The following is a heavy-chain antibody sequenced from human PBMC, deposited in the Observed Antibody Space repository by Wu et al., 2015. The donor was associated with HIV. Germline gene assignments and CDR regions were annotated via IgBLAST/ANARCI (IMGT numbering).Heavy chain of an antibody. D-gene: IGHD3-3*01. V-gene: IGHV1-2*02. CDR1: GYTFTGYY. CDR3: ARGGGTGYDFWSGYSLESGAFDI. Sequence: QVQPVQSGAEVKKPGASVKVSCKASGYTFTGYYMHWVRQAPGQGLEWMGWINPNSGGTNYAQKFQGRVTMTRDTSISTAYMELSRLRSDDTAVYYCARGGGTGYDFWSGYSLESGAFDIWGQGTSGHRLF. J-gene: IGHJ3*02. CDR2: INPNSGGT.